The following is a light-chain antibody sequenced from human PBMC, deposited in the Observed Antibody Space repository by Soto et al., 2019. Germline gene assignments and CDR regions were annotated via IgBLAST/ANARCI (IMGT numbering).Light chain of an antibody. CDR2: GAS. V-gene: IGKV3-15*01. CDR3: QHYNNWPPWT. CDR1: RRFSSN. J-gene: IGKJ1*01. Sequence: EIGMTQSPATRSFSPGERATLSSRASRRFSSNLAWYQQKPGQAPRLLIYGASTRASGVPARFSGIGSGTEFTLTISSLQSEDFAVYYCQHYNNWPPWTFGQGTKVEIK.